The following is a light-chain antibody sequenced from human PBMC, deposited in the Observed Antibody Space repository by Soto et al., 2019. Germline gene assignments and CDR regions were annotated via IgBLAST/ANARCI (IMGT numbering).Light chain of an antibody. V-gene: IGKV3-15*01. Sequence: EIVMTQSPATLSVSPGERATLSCRASQSIRTNLAWYQQKPGQAPRLLIFGASTRAIAIPARFSGSGSGTEFTLTISSLQSEDFAVYYCQHYNERPLPFGGGTQVEIK. CDR1: QSIRTN. CDR3: QHYNERPLP. CDR2: GAS. J-gene: IGKJ4*01.